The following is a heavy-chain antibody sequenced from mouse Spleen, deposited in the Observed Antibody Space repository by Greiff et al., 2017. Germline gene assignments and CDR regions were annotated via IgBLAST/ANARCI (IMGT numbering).Heavy chain of an antibody. CDR3: ASKYEGAMDY. J-gene: IGHJ4*01. Sequence: EVMLVESGGGLVKPGGSLKLSCAASGFTFSSYAMSWVRQSPEKRLEWVAEISSGGSYTYYPDTVTGRFTISRDNAKNTLYLEMSSLRSEDTAMYYCASKYEGAMDYWGQGTSVTVSS. V-gene: IGHV5-9-4*01. D-gene: IGHD2-10*02. CDR1: GFTFSSYA. CDR2: ISSGGSYT.